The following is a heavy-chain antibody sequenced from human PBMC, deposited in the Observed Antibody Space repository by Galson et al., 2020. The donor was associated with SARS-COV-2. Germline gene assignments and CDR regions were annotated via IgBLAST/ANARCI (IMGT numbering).Heavy chain of an antibody. D-gene: IGHD3-16*01. CDR2: IRSASTYI. CDR1: AFPFRSYS. V-gene: IGHV3-21*01. J-gene: IGHJ6*02. CDR3: AGLGGMATTPASYFYYGMDV. Sequence: GGSLRLSCAASAFPFRSYSMKCVRQAPGKWLECVTSIRSASTYISYADSVKGRFTMYRDNAKNSLYLQMNSLRVEDTAVYYCAGLGGMATTPASYFYYGMDVWGQGTTVTVSS.